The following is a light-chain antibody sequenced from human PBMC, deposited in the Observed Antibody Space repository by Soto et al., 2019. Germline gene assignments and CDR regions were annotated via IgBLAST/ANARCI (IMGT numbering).Light chain of an antibody. CDR1: QSVRSTY. V-gene: IGKV3-20*01. Sequence: EIVLTQSPGALSLSPGERATLSCRASQSVRSTYLAWYQQKPGQAHRLLIYGASTRATGITDRFSGSGSGTEFTLNIKRMKSEEFAVYDCKKYSNWPLTFGEGTKVEIK. J-gene: IGKJ4*01. CDR3: KKYSNWPLT. CDR2: GAS.